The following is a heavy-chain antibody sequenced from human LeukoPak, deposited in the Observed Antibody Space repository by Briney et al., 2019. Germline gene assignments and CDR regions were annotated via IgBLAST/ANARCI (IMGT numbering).Heavy chain of an antibody. CDR1: GFTFSDFY. J-gene: IGHJ4*02. V-gene: IGHV3-11*01. Sequence: PGGSLRLSCAASGFTFSDFYMSWIRQAPGKGLEWVSSISSTGDTIYYADSVKGRFTISRDNSKNSLYLQMNSLRAEDTAVYYCAKDIPAHGGPDNWGQGTLVTVSS. D-gene: IGHD4-23*01. CDR2: ISSTGDTI. CDR3: AKDIPAHGGPDN.